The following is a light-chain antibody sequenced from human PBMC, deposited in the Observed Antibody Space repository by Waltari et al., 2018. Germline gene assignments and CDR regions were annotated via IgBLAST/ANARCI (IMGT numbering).Light chain of an antibody. V-gene: IGKV3-20*01. CDR2: GAS. CDR1: QSVSRS. CDR3: QHYVRLPAT. Sequence: EIVLTQSPGTLSLSPGERATLSCRASQSVSRSLAWYQQKPGQAPRLLNYGASNRATGIPDRFRGSGSGTDFSLIITRLEPEDFAMYYCQHYVRLPATFGQGTKVEIK. J-gene: IGKJ1*01.